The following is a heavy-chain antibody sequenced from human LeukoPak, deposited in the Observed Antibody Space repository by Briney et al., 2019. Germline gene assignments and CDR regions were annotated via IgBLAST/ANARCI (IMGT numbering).Heavy chain of an antibody. J-gene: IGHJ4*02. CDR1: GGSFSGYY. Sequence: ASETLSLTCAVYGGSFSGYYWSWIRQPPGKGLEWIGEINHSGSTNYNPSLKSRVTISVDTSKNQFSLKLSSVTAADTAVYYCARAKPGYCSSTSCYRRPTSAPFDYWGQGTLVTVSS. CDR2: INHSGST. CDR3: ARAKPGYCSSTSCYRRPTSAPFDY. V-gene: IGHV4-34*01. D-gene: IGHD2-2*01.